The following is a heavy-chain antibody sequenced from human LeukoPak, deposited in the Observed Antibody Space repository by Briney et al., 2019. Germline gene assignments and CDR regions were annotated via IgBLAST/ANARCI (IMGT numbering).Heavy chain of an antibody. D-gene: IGHD4-23*01. V-gene: IGHV4-30-4*08. CDR2: IYYSGST. J-gene: IGHJ4*02. Sequence: PSETLSLTCTVSGGSISSGDYYWSWIRQPPGKGLEWIGYIYYSGSTYYNPSLKSRVTISVDTSKNQFSLKLSSVTAADTAVYYCARGALDYGGNLYYFDYWGQGTLVTVSS. CDR1: GGSISSGDYY. CDR3: ARGALDYGGNLYYFDY.